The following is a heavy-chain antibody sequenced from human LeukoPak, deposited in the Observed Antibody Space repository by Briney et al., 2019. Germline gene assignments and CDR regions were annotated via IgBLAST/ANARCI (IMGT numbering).Heavy chain of an antibody. CDR1: GGSISSGSYY. Sequence: PSETLPLTCTVSGGSISSGSYYWSWIRQAPGKGLEWLGYIYYSGSTNYNPSLRSRVTISVDTSKNQFSLKLSSVTAADTAVYFCARHIVVVTATHDAFDIWGQGTMVTVSS. CDR3: ARHIVVVTATHDAFDI. V-gene: IGHV4-61*01. CDR2: IYYSGST. D-gene: IGHD2-21*02. J-gene: IGHJ3*02.